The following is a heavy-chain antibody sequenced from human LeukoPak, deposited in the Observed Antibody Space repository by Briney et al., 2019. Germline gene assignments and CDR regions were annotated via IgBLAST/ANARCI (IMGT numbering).Heavy chain of an antibody. CDR1: GGSISSNSYY. Sequence: SETLSLTCAVSGGSISSNSYYWGWIRQPPWKGLEWIGSIYYSGSTYYNPSLKSRVTISVDTSKNQFSLKLSSVTAADTAVYYCARTRYYYNSRSYGAPYYFDYWGQGTLVTVSS. V-gene: IGHV4-39*01. D-gene: IGHD3-10*01. J-gene: IGHJ4*02. CDR2: IYYSGST. CDR3: ARTRYYYNSRSYGAPYYFDY.